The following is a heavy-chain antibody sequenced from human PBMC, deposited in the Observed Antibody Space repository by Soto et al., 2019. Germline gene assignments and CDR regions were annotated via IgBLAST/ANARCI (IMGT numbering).Heavy chain of an antibody. CDR1: GFTFSSYA. J-gene: IGHJ4*02. D-gene: IGHD2-21*01. V-gene: IGHV3-23*01. Sequence: GGSLRLSCGASGFTFSSYAMGWVRQAPGKGLEWVSSISGSGGSTYYPDSVRGRFTISRDNSKSTLFLQVNSLRAEDTAVYYCARDFPYCGGDCYYFRYFDCWGQGTLVTVSS. CDR3: ARDFPYCGGDCYYFRYFDC. CDR2: ISGSGGST.